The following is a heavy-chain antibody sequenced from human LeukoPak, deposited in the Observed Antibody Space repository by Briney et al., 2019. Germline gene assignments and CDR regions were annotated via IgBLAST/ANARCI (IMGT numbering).Heavy chain of an antibody. Sequence: VASVEVSCKASGYTFTGYYMHWVRQAPGQGLEWMGWINPNSGGTNYAQKFQGRVTMTRDTSISTAYMELSRLRSDDTAVYYCARGGDPPRGNWFDPWGQGTLVTVSS. CDR3: ARGGDPPRGNWFDP. CDR2: INPNSGGT. CDR1: GYTFTGYY. J-gene: IGHJ5*02. D-gene: IGHD4-17*01. V-gene: IGHV1-2*02.